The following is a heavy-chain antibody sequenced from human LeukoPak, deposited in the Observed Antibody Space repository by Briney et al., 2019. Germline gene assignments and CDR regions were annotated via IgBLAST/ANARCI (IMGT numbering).Heavy chain of an antibody. CDR2: IRSVSSYI. D-gene: IGHD3-10*01. CDR1: GFTFSSYS. V-gene: IGHV3-21*04. CDR3: AKDEEYYYGSGAFDY. J-gene: IGHJ4*02. Sequence: GGSLRLSCAASGFTFSSYSMNWVRQAPGKGLEWVSSIRSVSSYIYYADSVKGRFTISRDNAKNSLYLQMNSLRAEDTALYYCAKDEEYYYGSGAFDYWGQGTLVTVSS.